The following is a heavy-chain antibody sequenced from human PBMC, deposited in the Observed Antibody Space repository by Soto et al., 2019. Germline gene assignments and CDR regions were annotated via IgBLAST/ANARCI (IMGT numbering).Heavy chain of an antibody. CDR3: ARDLSWGSNWYYYMDV. J-gene: IGHJ6*03. Sequence: PGGSLRLSCATSGFILSDCAMNWVRPAPGKGLEWVSYISSSSSVIDYADSVKGRFTVSRDNARNSLCLQMNSLRAEDTAVYYCARDLSWGSNWYYYMDVWGKGTTVT. D-gene: IGHD7-27*01. CDR2: ISSSSSVI. V-gene: IGHV3-48*01. CDR1: GFILSDCA.